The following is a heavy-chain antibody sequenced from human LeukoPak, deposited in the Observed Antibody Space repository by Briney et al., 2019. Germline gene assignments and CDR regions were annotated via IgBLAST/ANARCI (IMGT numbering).Heavy chain of an antibody. CDR3: ARIAAAGYYFDY. CDR1: GYTFTSYY. J-gene: IGHJ4*02. CDR2: INPSGGSA. D-gene: IGHD6-13*01. V-gene: IGHV1-46*01. Sequence: ASVKVSCKASGYTFTSYYMHWVRQAPGQGLEWMGVINPSGGSATYAQKLQGRVTMTTDTSTSTAYMEVRSLRPDDTAVYYCARIAAAGYYFDYWGQGTLVTVSS.